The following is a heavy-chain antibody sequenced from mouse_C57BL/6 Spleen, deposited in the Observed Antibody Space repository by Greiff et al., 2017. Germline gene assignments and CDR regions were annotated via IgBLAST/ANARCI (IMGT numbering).Heavy chain of an antibody. D-gene: IGHD3-1*01. V-gene: IGHV1-18*01. CDR1: GYTFTDYN. CDR2: INPNNGGN. J-gene: IGHJ3*01. CDR3: ARSTSAWFAY. Sequence: VQLKQSGPELVKPGASVKIPCKASGYTFTDYNMDWVKQSHGKSLEWIGDINPNNGGNIYNQKFKGKATLTVDKSSSTSYMELRSLTSEDTAVYYCARSTSAWFAYWGQGTLVTVSA.